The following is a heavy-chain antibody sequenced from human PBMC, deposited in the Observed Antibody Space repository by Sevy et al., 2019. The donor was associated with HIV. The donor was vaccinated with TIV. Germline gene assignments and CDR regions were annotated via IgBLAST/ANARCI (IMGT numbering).Heavy chain of an antibody. CDR3: AREPITIFGVVIPGYFQH. D-gene: IGHD3-3*01. Sequence: ASVKVSCKASGYTFTGYYMHWVRQAPGQGLEWMGRINPNSGGTNYAQKFQGRVTMTRDTSISTAYMELGRLRSDDTAVYYCAREPITIFGVVIPGYFQHWGQGTLVTVSS. J-gene: IGHJ1*01. CDR2: INPNSGGT. V-gene: IGHV1-2*06. CDR1: GYTFTGYY.